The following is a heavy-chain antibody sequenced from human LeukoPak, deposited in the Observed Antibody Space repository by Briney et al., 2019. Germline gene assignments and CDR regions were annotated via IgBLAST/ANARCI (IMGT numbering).Heavy chain of an antibody. J-gene: IGHJ4*02. CDR2: IKQDGSEK. CDR1: GFTVNDYY. Sequence: PGGSLRLSCAASGFTVNDYYMSWIRQAPGKGLEWVANIKQDGSEKYYVDSVKGRFTISRDNAKNSLYLQINSLRAEDTAVYYCASCRWSSSWYFDYWGQGTLVTVSS. CDR3: ASCRWSSSWYFDY. V-gene: IGHV3-7*01. D-gene: IGHD6-13*01.